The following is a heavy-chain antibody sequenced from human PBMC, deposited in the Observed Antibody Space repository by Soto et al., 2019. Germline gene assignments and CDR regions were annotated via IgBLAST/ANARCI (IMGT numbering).Heavy chain of an antibody. D-gene: IGHD2-15*01. CDR2: ISPIFGTA. V-gene: IGHV1-69*01. Sequence: QVQLVQSGAEVKKPGSSVKVSCKASGGTFSSYAISWVRQAPGQGLEWMGGISPIFGTANYAQKFQGSVTITADESTSTAYMELSSLRSEDTAVYYCARGVAIKDGYYYYGMDVWGQGTTVTVSS. CDR1: GGTFSSYA. J-gene: IGHJ6*02. CDR3: ARGVAIKDGYYYYGMDV.